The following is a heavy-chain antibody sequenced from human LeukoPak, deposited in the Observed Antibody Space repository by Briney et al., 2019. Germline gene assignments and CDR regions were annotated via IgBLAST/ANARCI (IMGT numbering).Heavy chain of an antibody. J-gene: IGHJ5*02. CDR2: ISSSSSYT. CDR1: GFTVSDYY. D-gene: IGHD2-15*01. CDR3: ARYCSGGSCYVNWFDP. V-gene: IGHV3-11*06. Sequence: GGSLRLSCAASGFTVSDYYMSWIRQAPGKGPEWGSYISSSSSYTNYADSVKGRFTISRDNANNSLYLQMNSLRAEDTAVYYCARYCSGGSCYVNWFDPWGQGPLVTVSS.